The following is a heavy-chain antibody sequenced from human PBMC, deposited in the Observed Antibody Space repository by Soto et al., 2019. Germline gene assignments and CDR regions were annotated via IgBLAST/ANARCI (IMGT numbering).Heavy chain of an antibody. D-gene: IGHD3-22*01. V-gene: IGHV3-11*06. CDR2: ISSSSSYT. CDR3: ARGAPNYDSSGYSTPDYYYGMDV. Sequence: GGSLRLSCAASGFTFSDYYMSWIRQAPGKGLEWVSYISSSSSYTNYADSVKGRFTISRDNAKNSLYLQMNSLRAEDTAVYYCARGAPNYDSSGYSTPDYYYGMDVWGQGTTVTVSS. J-gene: IGHJ6*02. CDR1: GFTFSDYY.